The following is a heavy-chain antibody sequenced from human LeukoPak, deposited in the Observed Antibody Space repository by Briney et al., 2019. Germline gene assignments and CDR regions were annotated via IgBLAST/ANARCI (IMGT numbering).Heavy chain of an antibody. J-gene: IGHJ4*02. CDR1: GFTFSDYE. CDR2: IRNSGTTR. Sequence: PGGSLRLSCVASGFTFSDYEMNWVRQAPGKGLEWISYIRNSGTTRYYADSVKGRFTITRDNAKNSLYLQMNSLRAEDTAVYYCARGPWDPIGYCSGGRCSPTYEVWGQGTQVSVSS. CDR3: ARGPWDPIGYCSGGRCSPTYEV. V-gene: IGHV3-48*03. D-gene: IGHD2-15*01.